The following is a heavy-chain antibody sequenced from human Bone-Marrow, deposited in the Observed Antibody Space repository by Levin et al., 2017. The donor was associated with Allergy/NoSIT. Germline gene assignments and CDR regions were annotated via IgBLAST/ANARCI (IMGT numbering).Heavy chain of an antibody. CDR2: ISYSGST. V-gene: IGHV4-59*01. J-gene: IGHJ4*02. D-gene: IGHD5-24*01. Sequence: SSQTLSLTCTVSGDSLSSYYWSWIRQPPGKRLEWVAYISYSGSTNYNPSLKSRVTLSVDTSKNHFSLNLTSVTAADTAVYYCARSLRRENFDYWGQGILVTVSS. CDR1: GDSLSSYY. CDR3: ARSLRRENFDY.